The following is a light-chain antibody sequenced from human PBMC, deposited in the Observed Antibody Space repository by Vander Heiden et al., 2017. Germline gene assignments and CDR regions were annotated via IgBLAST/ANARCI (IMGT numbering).Light chain of an antibody. Sequence: DIQLTQSPSFLSASVGDRVTITCRASQGISSYLAWYQQKPGKAPKLLIYAASTFQSGVPSRFSGSGSGTEFTLTISSLQPEDFATYYCQQLNSYRITFGQGTRLEIK. V-gene: IGKV1-9*01. CDR1: QGISSY. CDR3: QQLNSYRIT. J-gene: IGKJ5*01. CDR2: AAS.